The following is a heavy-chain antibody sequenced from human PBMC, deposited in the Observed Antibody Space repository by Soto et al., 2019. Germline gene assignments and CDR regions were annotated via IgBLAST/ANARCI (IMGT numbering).Heavy chain of an antibody. CDR2: ISFGSSFT. Sequence: GGSLRLSCAASGFTFSDYYMTWLRQAPGKGPECISYISFGSSFTNYADSVEGGFTISRDNAKNTLYLQMNSLRVEDTAVYYCARGLSTRILHYLDPWGQGVLVTVSS. CDR3: ARGLSTRILHYLDP. D-gene: IGHD2-15*01. CDR1: GFTFSDYY. J-gene: IGHJ5*02. V-gene: IGHV3-11*06.